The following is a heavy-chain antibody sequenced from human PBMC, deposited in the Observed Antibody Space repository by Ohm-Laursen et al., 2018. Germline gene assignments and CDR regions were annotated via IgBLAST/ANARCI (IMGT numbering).Heavy chain of an antibody. CDR3: ARDTGYYDSSGYRNGYFDL. Sequence: SETLSLTCTVSGGSISSYYWSWIQQPPGKGLEWIGYIHYSGSTNYNPSLKSRVTISVDTSKNQFSLKLSSVTAADTAVYYCARDTGYYDSSGYRNGYFDLWGRGTLVTVSS. CDR2: IHYSGST. CDR1: GGSISSYY. V-gene: IGHV4-59*01. J-gene: IGHJ2*01. D-gene: IGHD3-22*01.